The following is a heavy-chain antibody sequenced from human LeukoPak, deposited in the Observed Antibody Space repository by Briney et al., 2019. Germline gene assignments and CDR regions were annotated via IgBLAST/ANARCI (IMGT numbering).Heavy chain of an antibody. CDR2: SNPNSGGT. CDR3: ARDREHYDFWSGSVNWFDP. J-gene: IGHJ5*02. CDR1: GYTFTGYY. Sequence: GASVKVSCKSSGYTFTGYYMHWVRQPPGQGLEWMGGSNPNSGGTNYAQKFQGRVTMNRDTSISTHYVELSRLRSDDTAVYCCARDREHYDFWSGSVNWFDPWGQGTLVTVSS. D-gene: IGHD3-3*01. V-gene: IGHV1-2*02.